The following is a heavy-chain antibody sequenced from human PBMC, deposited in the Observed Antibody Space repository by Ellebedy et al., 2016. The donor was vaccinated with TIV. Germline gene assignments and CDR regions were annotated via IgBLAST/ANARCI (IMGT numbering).Heavy chain of an antibody. V-gene: IGHV3-74*01. CDR2: INSDGSTT. Sequence: GESLKISCAASGFTFSSYWMHWVRQAPGKGLVCVSRINSDGSTTNYADSVKGRFTISRDNAKNSLYLQMNSLRVEDTAVYYCARDHIPVVVPAAIAFDPWGQGTLVTVSS. J-gene: IGHJ5*02. D-gene: IGHD2-2*02. CDR3: ARDHIPVVVPAAIAFDP. CDR1: GFTFSSYW.